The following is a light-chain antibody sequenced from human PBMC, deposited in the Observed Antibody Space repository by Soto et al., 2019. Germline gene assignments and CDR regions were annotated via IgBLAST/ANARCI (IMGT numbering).Light chain of an antibody. Sequence: QSVLTQPPSVSGAPGQRVTFSCTGSSSNIGAGYDVHWYQQLPGTAPKLLIYGNSNRPSGVPERFSGSKSGTSASLAITGLQAEDEADYYCCSYTSTYVFGIGTKLTVL. J-gene: IGLJ1*01. CDR2: GNS. CDR1: SSNIGAGYD. V-gene: IGLV1-40*01. CDR3: CSYTSTYV.